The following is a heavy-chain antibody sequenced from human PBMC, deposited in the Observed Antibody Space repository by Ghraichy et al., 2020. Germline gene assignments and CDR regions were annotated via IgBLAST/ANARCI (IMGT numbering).Heavy chain of an antibody. CDR3: AKDSSGWYASLNYFYYGMDP. CDR2: ISHDGSKK. J-gene: IGHJ5*02. Sequence: GALRLSCAASGFTFSNFGIHWVRQGPGKGLEWVALISHDGSKKYYADSVKGRFTISRDNSKNTLYLQMNSPRADDTAVYYCAKDSSGWYASLNYFYYGMDPWGQGTLVTVSS. D-gene: IGHD6-19*01. V-gene: IGHV3-30*18. CDR1: GFTFSNFG.